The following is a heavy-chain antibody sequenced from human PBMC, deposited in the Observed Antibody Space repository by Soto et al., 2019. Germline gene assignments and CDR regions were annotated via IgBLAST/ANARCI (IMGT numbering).Heavy chain of an antibody. V-gene: IGHV1-2*02. Sequence: ASVKVSCKASGYSFTGYYMHWVRQAPGQGFEWMGWINPNTGGTNSAQKFQGRVTMTSDTSISTVFMELSGLRSDDTAVYYCARVHYDSVPADFWGQGTLVTVSS. J-gene: IGHJ4*02. CDR3: ARVHYDSVPADF. D-gene: IGHD3-22*01. CDR2: INPNTGGT. CDR1: GYSFTGYY.